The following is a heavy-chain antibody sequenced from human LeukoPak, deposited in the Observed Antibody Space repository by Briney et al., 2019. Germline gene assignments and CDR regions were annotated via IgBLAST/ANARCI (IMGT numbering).Heavy chain of an antibody. V-gene: IGHV4-39*07. CDR3: ARDPPRYDFWSGSNWFDP. Sequence: SETLSLTCTVSGGSISSSTYYWGWIRQPPGKGLEWIGNIYYTGSTYYNSSLKSRVTISVDTSKNQFSLKLSSVTAADTAVYYCARDPPRYDFWSGSNWFDPWGQGTLVTVSS. D-gene: IGHD3-3*01. CDR1: GGSISSSTYY. CDR2: IYYTGST. J-gene: IGHJ5*02.